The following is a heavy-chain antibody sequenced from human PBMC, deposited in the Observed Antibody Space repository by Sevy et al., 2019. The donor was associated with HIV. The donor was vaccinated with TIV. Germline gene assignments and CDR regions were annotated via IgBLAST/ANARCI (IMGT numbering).Heavy chain of an antibody. D-gene: IGHD3-3*01. J-gene: IGHJ4*02. Sequence: SETLSLTCAVSGGSFSGYYWSWIRQPPGKGLEWIGEINRSGGTNYNPSLKSRVTISVDTSKNQFSLKLSSVTAADTAMYYCARGVSDFWSGPGLWGPGTLVTVSS. V-gene: IGHV4-34*01. CDR1: GGSFSGYY. CDR2: INRSGGT. CDR3: ARGVSDFWSGPGL.